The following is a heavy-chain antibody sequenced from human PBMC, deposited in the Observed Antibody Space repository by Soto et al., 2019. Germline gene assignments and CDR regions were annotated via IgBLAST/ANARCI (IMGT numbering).Heavy chain of an antibody. CDR2: IYYSGDT. Sequence: SETLSLTCTVSSGSISSSSYYWGWIRQPPGKGLEWIGSIYYSGDTYHNPSLKSRVTMSVDTSMNQFALRLTSVTAADTAVYYCARGRRWWLQNYYYYGMDVWGQGTTVTVSS. CDR3: ARGRRWWLQNYYYYGMDV. J-gene: IGHJ6*02. D-gene: IGHD5-12*01. V-gene: IGHV4-39*01. CDR1: SGSISSSSYY.